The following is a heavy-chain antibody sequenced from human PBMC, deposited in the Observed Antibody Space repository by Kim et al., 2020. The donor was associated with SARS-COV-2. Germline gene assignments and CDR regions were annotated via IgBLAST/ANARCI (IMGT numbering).Heavy chain of an antibody. CDR3: ARPRGENWYSSSPDAFDI. V-gene: IGHV4-39*01. J-gene: IGHJ3*02. CDR2: IYYSGST. Sequence: SETLSLTCTVSGGSISSSSYYWGWIRQPPGKGLEWIGSIYYSGSTYYNPSLKSRVTISVDTSKNQFSLKLSSVTAADTAVYYCARPRGENWYSSSPDAFDIWGQGTMVTVSS. D-gene: IGHD6-6*01. CDR1: GGSISSSSYY.